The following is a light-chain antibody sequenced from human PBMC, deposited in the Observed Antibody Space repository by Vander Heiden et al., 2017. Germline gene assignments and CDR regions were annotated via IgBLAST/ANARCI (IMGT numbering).Light chain of an antibody. V-gene: IGLV2-23*02. Sequence: QSALTHPASASGSRGQPITISCSGASRDVGSYNHVSWYQQHPGKAPKLMIYEVSKRPSGVSNRFSGSKSGNTASLTISGLQAEDEADYYCCSYAGSSTLWVFGGGTKLTVL. CDR3: CSYAGSSTLWV. J-gene: IGLJ3*02. CDR1: SRDVGSYNH. CDR2: EVS.